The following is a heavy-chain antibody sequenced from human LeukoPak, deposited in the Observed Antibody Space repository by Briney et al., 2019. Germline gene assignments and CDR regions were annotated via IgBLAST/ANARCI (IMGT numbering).Heavy chain of an antibody. V-gene: IGHV4-30-2*01. CDR3: ARERGSRPGVSRYFDRGMDV. D-gene: IGHD3-9*01. Sequence: SETLSLTCAVSGGSISSGGYSWSWIRQPPGKGLEWIGYIYHSGSTYYNPSLKSRVTISVDRSKNQFSLKLSSVTAADTAVYYCARERGSRPGVSRYFDRGMDVWGQGTTVTVSS. CDR1: GGSISSGGYS. CDR2: IYHSGST. J-gene: IGHJ6*02.